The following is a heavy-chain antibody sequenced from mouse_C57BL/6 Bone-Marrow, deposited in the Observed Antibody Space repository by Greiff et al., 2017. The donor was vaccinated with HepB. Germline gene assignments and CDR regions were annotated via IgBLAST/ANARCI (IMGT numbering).Heavy chain of an antibody. Sequence: EVQLQQSGPVLVKPGASVKMSCKASGYTFTDYYMNWVKQSHGKSLEWIGVINPYNGGTSYNQKFKGKATLTVDKSSSTAYMELNSLTSEDSAVYYCARITTVVAHWGQGTTLTVSS. V-gene: IGHV1-19*01. J-gene: IGHJ2*01. CDR3: ARITTVVAH. D-gene: IGHD1-1*01. CDR1: GYTFTDYY. CDR2: INPYNGGT.